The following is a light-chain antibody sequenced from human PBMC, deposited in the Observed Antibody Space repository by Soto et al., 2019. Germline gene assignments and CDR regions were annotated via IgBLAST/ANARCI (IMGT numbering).Light chain of an antibody. CDR2: DAS. CDR3: QQSDSLPIT. CDR1: QDISNY. Sequence: DIQMTQSPSSLSASDGDRVTITCRASQDISNYLNWYQQRPGKAPKLLIYDASNLERGVPSRFSGTRSGTHFTFAITSLQPEDVATYYCQQSDSLPITFGQGTRLEI. V-gene: IGKV1-33*01. J-gene: IGKJ5*01.